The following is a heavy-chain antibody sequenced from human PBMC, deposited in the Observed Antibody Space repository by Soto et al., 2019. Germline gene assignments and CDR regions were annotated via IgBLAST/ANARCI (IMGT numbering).Heavy chain of an antibody. J-gene: IGHJ4*02. CDR2: ISHSGST. CDR1: SGSISNSNG. D-gene: IGHD2-15*01. V-gene: IGHV4-4*02. CDR3: PREPTSGDSWGSLGH. Sequence: QVQLQESGPGLVKPSGTLSLICVVSSGSISNSNGWSWVRQPPGKGLEWIGKISHSGSTNYNPSSKTRLTRSLQEYQIPLHEKPKSLSGGSTAVYYCPREPTSGDSWGSLGHLGQGT.